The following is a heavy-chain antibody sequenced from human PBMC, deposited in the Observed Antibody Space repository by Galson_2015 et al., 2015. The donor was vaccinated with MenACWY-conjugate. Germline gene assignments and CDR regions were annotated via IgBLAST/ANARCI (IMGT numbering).Heavy chain of an antibody. CDR2: IKSKTDGGTT. CDR1: GFTFSNAW. J-gene: IGHJ6*03. V-gene: IGHV3-15*07. D-gene: IGHD5-18*01. CDR3: TTEVFPGIPYYYYMDV. Sequence: SLRLSCAASGFTFSNAWMNWVRQAPGKGLEWVGRIKSKTDGGTTDYAAPVKGRFTISRDDSKNTLYLQMNSLKTEDTAVHYCTTEVFPGIPYYYYMDVWGKGTTVTVSS.